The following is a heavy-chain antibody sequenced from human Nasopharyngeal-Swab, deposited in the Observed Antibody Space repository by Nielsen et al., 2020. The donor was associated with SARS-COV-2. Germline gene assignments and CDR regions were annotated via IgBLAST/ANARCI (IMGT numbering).Heavy chain of an antibody. CDR3: AKAITMVRGVTYGMDV. V-gene: IGHV3-9*01. CDR1: GFTFDDDA. D-gene: IGHD3-10*01. Sequence: SCAASGFTFDDDAMHGGRQAPGKGLEWVSGISWKSCSIGYADSVKGRFTISRDNAKNSLYLQMNSLRAEDTALYYCAKAITMVRGVTYGMDVWGQGTTVTVSS. CDR2: ISWKSCSI. J-gene: IGHJ6*02.